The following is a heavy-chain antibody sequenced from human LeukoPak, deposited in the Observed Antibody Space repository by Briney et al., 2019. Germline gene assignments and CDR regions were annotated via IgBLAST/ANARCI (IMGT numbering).Heavy chain of an antibody. Sequence: ASVKVSCKASKYTFTDYYMHWVRQAPGQGLEWMGWINPNSGGTNYAQKFQGRVTMTRDTSISTVYMELSSLRSDDTAVYYCARGKGIYDTLANYYTPYYFDYWGQGTLVTVSS. J-gene: IGHJ4*02. CDR2: INPNSGGT. D-gene: IGHD3-9*01. V-gene: IGHV1-2*02. CDR3: ARGKGIYDTLANYYTPYYFDY. CDR1: KYTFTDYY.